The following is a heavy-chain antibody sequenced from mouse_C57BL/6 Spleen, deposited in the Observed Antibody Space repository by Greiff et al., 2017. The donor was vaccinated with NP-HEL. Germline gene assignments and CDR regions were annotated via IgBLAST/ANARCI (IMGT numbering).Heavy chain of an antibody. Sequence: EVQGVESGGGLVKPGGSLKLSCAASGFTFSDYGMHWVRQAPEKGLEWVAYISSGSSTIYYADTVKGRFTISRDNAKNTLFLQMTSLRSEDTAMYYCARPGSSYDWFAYWGQGTLVTVSA. V-gene: IGHV5-17*01. D-gene: IGHD1-1*01. CDR2: ISSGSSTI. CDR3: ARPGSSYDWFAY. CDR1: GFTFSDYG. J-gene: IGHJ3*01.